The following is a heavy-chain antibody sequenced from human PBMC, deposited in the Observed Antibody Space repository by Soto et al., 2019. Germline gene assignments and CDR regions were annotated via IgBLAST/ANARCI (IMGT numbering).Heavy chain of an antibody. Sequence: GGSLRLSCTASGFTFGDYAMSWFRQAPGKGLEWVGFIRSKAYGGTTEYAASVKGRFTISRDDSKSIAYLQMNSLKTEDTAVYYCTRGIPPKYQLLVVYFDYWGQGTLVTVSS. V-gene: IGHV3-49*03. D-gene: IGHD2-2*01. CDR3: TRGIPPKYQLLVVYFDY. J-gene: IGHJ4*02. CDR1: GFTFGDYA. CDR2: IRSKAYGGTT.